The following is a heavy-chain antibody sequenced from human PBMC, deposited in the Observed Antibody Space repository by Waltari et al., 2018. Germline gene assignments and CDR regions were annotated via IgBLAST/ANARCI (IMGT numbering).Heavy chain of an antibody. CDR1: GGSISSHY. D-gene: IGHD3-9*01. CDR2: IYYSGST. J-gene: IGHJ3*02. CDR3: ASYDILTGYYPDAFDI. V-gene: IGHV4-59*11. Sequence: QVQLQESGPGLVKPSETLSLTCTVSGGSISSHYWSWIRQPPGKVLEWIGYIYYSGSTNYNPSLKSRVTIAVDTSKNQFALKLSSVTAADTAVYYCASYDILTGYYPDAFDIWGQGTMVTVSS.